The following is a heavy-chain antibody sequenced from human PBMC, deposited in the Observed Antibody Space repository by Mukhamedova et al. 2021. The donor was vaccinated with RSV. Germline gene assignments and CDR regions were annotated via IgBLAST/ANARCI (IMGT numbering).Heavy chain of an antibody. J-gene: IGHJ4*02. Sequence: GLEWVSAISGRTGGTYYADSVKGRFTISRDKSTNTLYLQMNSLRAEDTAIYYCAKRDSGSLHQYYFDYWGQGTLV. D-gene: IGHD1-26*01. CDR3: AKRDSGSLHQYYFDY. CDR2: ISGRTGGT. V-gene: IGHV3-23*01.